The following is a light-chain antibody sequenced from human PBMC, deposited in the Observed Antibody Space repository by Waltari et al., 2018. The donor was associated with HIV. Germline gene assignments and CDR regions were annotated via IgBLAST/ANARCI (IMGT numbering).Light chain of an antibody. CDR3: LLSYSGARV. J-gene: IGLJ2*01. CDR2: DTN. CDR1: TGAVTIGHY. V-gene: IGLV7-46*01. Sequence: QPVVTQEPSVSVSAGGTVTLTCGSSTGAVTIGHYVYWFQQPPGRAPRTLIYDTNKRYSWTPARFSGSLLGSFGGRAALTLSGAQPEDEADYYCLLSYSGARVFGGGTKLTV.